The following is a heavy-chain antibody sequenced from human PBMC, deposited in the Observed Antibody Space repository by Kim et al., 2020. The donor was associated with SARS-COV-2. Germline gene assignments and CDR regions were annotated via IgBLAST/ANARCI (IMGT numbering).Heavy chain of an antibody. CDR2: INSDGTTT. J-gene: IGHJ4*02. Sequence: GGSLRLSCAASGFTFSSHWMHWVRQAPGKGLVWVSRINSDGTTTSYGDSVKGRFTISRDNAKNTLYLQMNSLTAEDTAVYYCARRQFTSGWYYFDYWGQGTPVTVAP. CDR1: GFTFSSHW. CDR3: ARRQFTSGWYYFDY. V-gene: IGHV3-74*01. D-gene: IGHD6-19*01.